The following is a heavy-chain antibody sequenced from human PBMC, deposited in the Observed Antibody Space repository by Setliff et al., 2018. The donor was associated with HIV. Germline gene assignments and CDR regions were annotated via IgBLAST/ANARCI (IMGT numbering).Heavy chain of an antibody. CDR2: INTGNGNT. Sequence: ASVKVSCKASGYTFTTYAMIWVRQAPGQSLEWMGWINTGNGNTRLSQKFQGRVTISRDASASTAYVELYSLTSEDTAVYYCARTLTYYFDGSFSSGPADYWGLGTLVTVTS. CDR3: ARTLTYYFDGSFSSGPADY. V-gene: IGHV1-3*04. D-gene: IGHD3-22*01. CDR1: GYTFTTYA. J-gene: IGHJ4*02.